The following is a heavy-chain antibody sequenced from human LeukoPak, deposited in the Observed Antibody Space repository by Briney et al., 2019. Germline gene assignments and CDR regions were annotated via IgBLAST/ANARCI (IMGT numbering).Heavy chain of an antibody. J-gene: IGHJ4*02. Sequence: SETLSLTCAVYGGSFSAYYWSWIRQPPGKGLEWIGEINHSGSTNYNPSLKSRVTISVDTSKNQFSLKLSSVTAADTAVYYCARDRCSSTSCYVGARGEGFDYWGQGTLVTVSS. CDR3: ARDRCSSTSCYVGARGEGFDY. CDR1: GGSFSAYY. D-gene: IGHD2-2*01. CDR2: INHSGST. V-gene: IGHV4-34*01.